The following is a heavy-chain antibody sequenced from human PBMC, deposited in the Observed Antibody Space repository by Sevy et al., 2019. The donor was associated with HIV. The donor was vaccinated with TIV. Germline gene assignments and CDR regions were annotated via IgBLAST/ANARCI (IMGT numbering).Heavy chain of an antibody. D-gene: IGHD3-3*01. CDR2: IYNGGGT. CDR3: ARVPRYDEPYYFDY. CDR1: GFIVTSHY. J-gene: IGHJ4*02. Sequence: GGSLRLSCAASGFIVTSHYMAWVRQAPGKGLEWVSSIYNGGGTYYADSVKGRFTISRDNSKNTLYLQMNSLSAEDTAFYYCARVPRYDEPYYFDYWGQGALVTVSS. V-gene: IGHV3-53*01.